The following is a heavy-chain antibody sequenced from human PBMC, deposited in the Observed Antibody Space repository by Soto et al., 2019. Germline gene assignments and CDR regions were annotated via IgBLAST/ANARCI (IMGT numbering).Heavy chain of an antibody. Sequence: QVQLVQSGAEVKKPGASVKVSCKASGDTFTDYYIHWVRQAPGQGLEWMGTVNPSGGHTTYAQHFLGRMTRTRDTATSTPYMELTSLTSEDTAVYYCARGGPVVVVTAALDYWGQGTLVTVSS. J-gene: IGHJ4*02. V-gene: IGHV1-46*01. CDR2: VNPSGGHT. CDR1: GDTFTDYY. CDR3: ARGGPVVVVTAALDY. D-gene: IGHD2-21*02.